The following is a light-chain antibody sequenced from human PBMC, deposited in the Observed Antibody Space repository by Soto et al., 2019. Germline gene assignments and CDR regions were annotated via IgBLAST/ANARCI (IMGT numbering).Light chain of an antibody. J-gene: IGLJ2*01. CDR1: SSNVGSYNL. Sequence: QSVLTQPASVSGSPGQSITISCTGTSSNVGSYNLVSWYQQHPGKAPKLIIYEGTKRPSGVSNRFSGSKSGNTASLTISGLQAEDEADYYCCSFASISTFVFGGGTKLTVL. CDR3: CSFASISTFV. CDR2: EGT. V-gene: IGLV2-23*03.